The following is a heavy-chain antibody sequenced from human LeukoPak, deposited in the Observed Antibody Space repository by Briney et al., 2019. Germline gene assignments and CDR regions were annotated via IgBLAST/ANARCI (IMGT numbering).Heavy chain of an antibody. Sequence: GGSLRLSCAASGFTFSSCSMAWVRQAPGKGLEWVSTISHSGGNTYYADSVKGRFTISRDNSKNTLYLQMNSLRAEDTALYYCAKDDNVLLTSWGQGTLVTVSS. CDR1: GFTFSSCS. V-gene: IGHV3-23*01. J-gene: IGHJ4*02. CDR3: AKDDNVLLTS. D-gene: IGHD3-10*01. CDR2: ISHSGGNT.